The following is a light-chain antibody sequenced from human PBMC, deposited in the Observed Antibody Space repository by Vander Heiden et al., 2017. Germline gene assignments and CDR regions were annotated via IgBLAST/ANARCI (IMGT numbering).Light chain of an antibody. CDR1: QTISTY. J-gene: IGKJ2*01. CDR3: QHSYNIPKT. Sequence: DIQMTQSPSSLSASVGARVTVTCRASQTISTYLHWYQQKPGKAPKLLIYAASSLQSGVPSRFSGSGSGTDFTLTINTVQPEDSATYYCQHSYNIPKTFGQGTKMEI. V-gene: IGKV1-39*01. CDR2: AAS.